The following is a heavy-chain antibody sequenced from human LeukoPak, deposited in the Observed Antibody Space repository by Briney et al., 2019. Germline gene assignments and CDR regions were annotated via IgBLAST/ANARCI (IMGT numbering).Heavy chain of an antibody. CDR2: IYYSGST. J-gene: IGHJ4*02. CDR3: ASLYYESSGYDRTFDH. V-gene: IGHV4-31*03. CDR1: GGSISSGDYY. Sequence: SETLSLTCTVSGGSISSGDYYWTWIRQHPGKGLEWIGNIYYSGSTSYNPSLKSRVTISVGTSKNQFSLKLSSVTAADTAVYYCASLYYESSGYDRTFDHWGQGTLVTVSS. D-gene: IGHD3-22*01.